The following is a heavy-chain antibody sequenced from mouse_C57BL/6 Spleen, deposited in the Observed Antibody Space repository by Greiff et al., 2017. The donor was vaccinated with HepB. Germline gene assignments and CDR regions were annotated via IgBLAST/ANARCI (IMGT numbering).Heavy chain of an antibody. D-gene: IGHD2-1*01. V-gene: IGHV1-69*01. J-gene: IGHJ2*01. CDR1: GYTFTSYW. Sequence: VQLQQPGAELVMPGASVKLSCKASGYTFTSYWMHWVKQRPGQGLEWIGEIDPSDSYTNYNQKFKGKSTLTVDKSSSTAYMQLSSLTSEDSAVYYCARGIIYYGNYFDYWGQGTTLTVSS. CDR3: ARGIIYYGNYFDY. CDR2: IDPSDSYT.